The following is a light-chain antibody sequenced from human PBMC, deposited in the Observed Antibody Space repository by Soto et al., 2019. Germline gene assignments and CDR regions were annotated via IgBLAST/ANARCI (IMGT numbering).Light chain of an antibody. Sequence: EIVMTQSPATLSVAPGERVTLSCRASQGVSRKLAWYQHKSGQAPRLLISGASTGATGIPARFSGSGSGTEFTLTISSLQSEDCAIYYCQQYYTWPLAFGGGTKVDIK. V-gene: IGKV3-15*01. CDR2: GAS. CDR1: QGVSRK. CDR3: QQYYTWPLA. J-gene: IGKJ4*01.